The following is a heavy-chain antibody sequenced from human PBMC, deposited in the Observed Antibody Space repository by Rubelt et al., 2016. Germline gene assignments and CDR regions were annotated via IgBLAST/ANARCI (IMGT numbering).Heavy chain of an antibody. CDR2: ISYDGSNK. Sequence: GFTFSSYGMHWVRQAPGKGLEWVAVISYDGSNKYYADSVKGRFTISRDNSKNTLYLQMNSLRAEDTAVYYCRALPAAIVGYYYYYMDVWGKGTTVTVSS. CDR3: RALPAAIVGYYYYYMDV. J-gene: IGHJ6*03. D-gene: IGHD2-2*02. CDR1: GFTFSSYG. V-gene: IGHV3-30*03.